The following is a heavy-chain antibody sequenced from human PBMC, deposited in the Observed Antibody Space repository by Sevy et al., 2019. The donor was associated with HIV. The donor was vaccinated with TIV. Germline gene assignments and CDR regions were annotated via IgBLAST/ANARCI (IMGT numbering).Heavy chain of an antibody. J-gene: IGHJ6*02. CDR1: GFIFSSYA. CDR3: ARRPDFGVVIPTGVMDV. V-gene: IGHV3-23*01. Sequence: GGSLRLSCAASGFIFSSYAMSWVRQAPGKGLQWVSVISGSGTTTYYADSVKGRLTISRDNSKNTMYLQMNSLRAEDTAVYYCARRPDFGVVIPTGVMDVWGQGTTVTVSS. CDR2: ISGSGTTT. D-gene: IGHD3-3*01.